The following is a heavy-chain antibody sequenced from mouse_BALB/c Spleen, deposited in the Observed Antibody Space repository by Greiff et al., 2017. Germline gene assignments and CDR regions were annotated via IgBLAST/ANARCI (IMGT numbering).Heavy chain of an antibody. J-gene: IGHJ4*01. Sequence: EVKLMESGPGLVKPSQSLSLTCSVTGYSITSGYYWNWIRQFPGNKLEWMGYISYDGSNNYNPSLKNRISITRDTSKNQFFLKLNSVTTEDTATYYCAYLLWSYYYAMDYWGQGTSVTVSS. V-gene: IGHV3-6*02. CDR1: GYSITSGYY. CDR3: AYLLWSYYYAMDY. CDR2: ISYDGSN. D-gene: IGHD2-1*01.